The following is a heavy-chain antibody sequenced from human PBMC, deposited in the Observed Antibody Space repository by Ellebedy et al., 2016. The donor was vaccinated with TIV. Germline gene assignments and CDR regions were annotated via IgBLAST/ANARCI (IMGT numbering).Heavy chain of an antibody. V-gene: IGHV4-4*02. CDR3: ARDRGYSSGWYGFGGSFRFFDY. CDR1: GGSISSSNW. Sequence: MPSETLSLTCAVSGGSISSSNWWSWVRQPPGKGLAWIGEMYHSGRTNYNPSLKSRVTISVDKSKNQFSLKLSSVTAADTAVYYCARDRGYSSGWYGFGGSFRFFDYWGQGTLVTVSS. J-gene: IGHJ4*02. D-gene: IGHD6-19*01. CDR2: MYHSGRT.